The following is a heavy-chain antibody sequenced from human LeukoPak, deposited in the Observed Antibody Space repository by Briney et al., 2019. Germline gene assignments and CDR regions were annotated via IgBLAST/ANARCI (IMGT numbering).Heavy chain of an antibody. Sequence: SETLSLTCAVYGGSFSGYYWSWIRQPAGKGLEWIGRIYTSGSTNYNPSLKSRVTMSVDTSKNQFSLKLSSVTAADTAVYYCAREGYYYDSSGYYPLDYWGQGTLVTVSS. CDR1: GGSFSGYY. J-gene: IGHJ4*02. V-gene: IGHV4-4*07. CDR3: AREGYYYDSSGYYPLDY. CDR2: IYTSGST. D-gene: IGHD3-22*01.